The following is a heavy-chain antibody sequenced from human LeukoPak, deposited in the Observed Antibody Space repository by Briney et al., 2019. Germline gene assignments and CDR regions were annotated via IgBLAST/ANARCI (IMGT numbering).Heavy chain of an antibody. V-gene: IGHV4-59*08. CDR1: GGSINNYY. CDR2: VFYTGYT. D-gene: IGHD3-16*02. Sequence: SETLSLTCTVSGGSINNYYWSWVRQPPGKGLEWIGYVFYTGYTHYNPSLKSRVTISVDTSKNQFSLKLSSVTAADTAVYYCARAMITFGGVIENFDYWGQGTLVTVSS. CDR3: ARAMITFGGVIENFDY. J-gene: IGHJ4*02.